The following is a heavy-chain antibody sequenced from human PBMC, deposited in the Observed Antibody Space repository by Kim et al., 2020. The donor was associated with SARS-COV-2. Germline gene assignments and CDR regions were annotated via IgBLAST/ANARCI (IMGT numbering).Heavy chain of an antibody. CDR1: GFTFNMYS. CDR2: LTSNTKVI. J-gene: IGHJ4*02. CDR3: VRSTEGAGEH. D-gene: IGHD1-26*01. Sequence: GGSLRLSCAASGFTFNMYSMNWVRQAPGKGLEWVSYLTSNTKVIFHADSVKGRFTISRDNGQNTLYLQMNSLRDDDTAVYYCVRSTEGAGEHRGQRNLVPVS. V-gene: IGHV3-48*02.